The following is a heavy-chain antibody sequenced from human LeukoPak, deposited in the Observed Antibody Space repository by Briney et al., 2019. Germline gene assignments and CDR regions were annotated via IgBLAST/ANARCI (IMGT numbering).Heavy chain of an antibody. D-gene: IGHD4-23*01. CDR1: GGSISSGGYY. V-gene: IGHV4-31*03. Sequence: SETLSLTCTVSGGSISSGGYYWSWIRQHPGKGLEWIGYIYYSGSTYYDPSLKSRVTISVDTSKNQFSLKLSSVTAADTAVYYCARNDYGGLDYWGQGTLVPVSS. J-gene: IGHJ4*02. CDR2: IYYSGST. CDR3: ARNDYGGLDY.